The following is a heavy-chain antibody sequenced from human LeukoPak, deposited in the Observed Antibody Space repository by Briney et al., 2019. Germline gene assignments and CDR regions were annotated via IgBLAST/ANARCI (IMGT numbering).Heavy chain of an antibody. D-gene: IGHD6-13*01. CDR2: IWYDGNYK. Sequence: PGRSLRLSCVASGFTFSTYGMHWVRQAPGKGLEWVALIWYDGNYKYYADSVKGRFTISRDNSKNTLYLQMNSLRVEDTAVYYCARDGGQQMEKFDYWDQGTLVTVSS. J-gene: IGHJ4*02. CDR3: ARDGGQQMEKFDY. CDR1: GFTFSTYG. V-gene: IGHV3-33*01.